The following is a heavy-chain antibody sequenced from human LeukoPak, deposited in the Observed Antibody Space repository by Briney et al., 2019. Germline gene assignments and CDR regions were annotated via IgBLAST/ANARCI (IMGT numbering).Heavy chain of an antibody. D-gene: IGHD3-10*01. Sequence: GGSLRLSCAASGFTLSSYAMSWVRQAPGKGLEWVSAISGSGGSTYYADSVKGRFTISRDNAKNSLYLQLNSLRAEDTALYYCARDTHYYGSGSPAFDLWGRGTMVTVSS. CDR1: GFTLSSYA. CDR2: ISGSGGST. CDR3: ARDTHYYGSGSPAFDL. V-gene: IGHV3-23*01. J-gene: IGHJ3*01.